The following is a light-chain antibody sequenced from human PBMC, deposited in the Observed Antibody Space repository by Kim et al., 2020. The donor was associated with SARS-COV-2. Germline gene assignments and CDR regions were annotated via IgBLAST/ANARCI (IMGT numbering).Light chain of an antibody. V-gene: IGLV2-14*03. CDR1: SSDVGGYNY. Sequence: QSLPIPWTGTSSDVGGYNYVSWYQQHPGKAPKLMIYDVSHRPSGVSNRFSGSKSGNTASLTISGLQAEDEADYYCSSYTSSSTLHVFGTGTKVTVL. CDR3: SSYTSSSTLHV. CDR2: DVS. J-gene: IGLJ1*01.